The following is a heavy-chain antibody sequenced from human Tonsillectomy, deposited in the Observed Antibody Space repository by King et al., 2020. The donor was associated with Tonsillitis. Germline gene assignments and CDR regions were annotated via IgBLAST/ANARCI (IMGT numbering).Heavy chain of an antibody. CDR2: ISSSGRYI. CDR3: ARGGGVSGYAYMDV. D-gene: IGHD5-12*01. Sequence: VQLVESGGGLVKPGGSLRLSCAASGFTFSSYSMNWVRQAPGKGLEWVSCISSSGRYIYYAASVKGRFTISRDSAKNSLYLQMTSLRAEDTAVYYCARGGGVSGYAYMDVWGKGTTATVSS. CDR1: GFTFSSYS. V-gene: IGHV3-21*01. J-gene: IGHJ6*03.